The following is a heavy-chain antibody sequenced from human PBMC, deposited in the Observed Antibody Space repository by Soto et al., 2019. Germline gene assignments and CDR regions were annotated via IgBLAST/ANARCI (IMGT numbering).Heavy chain of an antibody. J-gene: IGHJ4*02. V-gene: IGHV4-59*01. Sequence: PSETLSLTCTVSGGSISSYYWSWIRQPPGKGLEWIGYIYYSGSTNYNPSPKSRVTISVDTSKNQFSLKLSSVTAADTAVYYCARGRTYYDSSGYPDYWGQGTLVTVS. CDR3: ARGRTYYDSSGYPDY. CDR1: GGSISSYY. CDR2: IYYSGST. D-gene: IGHD3-22*01.